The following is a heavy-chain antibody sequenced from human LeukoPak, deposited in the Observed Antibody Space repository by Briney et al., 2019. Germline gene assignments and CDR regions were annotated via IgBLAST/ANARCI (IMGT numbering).Heavy chain of an antibody. Sequence: PTGRSLRLSCAASGFTFSSYGMHWVRQAPGKGLEWVASINPDGNKKYSADSVKGRFTISRDNAENSLYLQMNSLRVEDTAFYYCARDLAYSRLDYWGQGMLVTVSS. CDR1: GFTFSSYG. CDR3: ARDLAYSRLDY. V-gene: IGHV3-7*01. J-gene: IGHJ4*02. D-gene: IGHD5-18*01. CDR2: INPDGNKK.